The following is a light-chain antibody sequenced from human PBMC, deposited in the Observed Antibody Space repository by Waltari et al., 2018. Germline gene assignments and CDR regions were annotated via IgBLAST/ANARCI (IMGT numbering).Light chain of an antibody. CDR3: QQRSNWTPHT. CDR2: DAS. V-gene: IGKV3-11*01. J-gene: IGKJ2*01. Sequence: EIVLTQSPATLSLSPGDTATLSCRASQSIGSYLAWYQQKPGKPPRLRIYDASNRATGVPARFRGSGSGTDFTLTISSLEAEDFAVYYCQQRSNWTPHTFGQGARLEIK. CDR1: QSIGSY.